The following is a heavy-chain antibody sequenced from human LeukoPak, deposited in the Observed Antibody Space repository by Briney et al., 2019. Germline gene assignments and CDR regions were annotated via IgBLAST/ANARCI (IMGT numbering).Heavy chain of an antibody. CDR1: GYTFTGYY. Sequence: ASVTVSCKASGYTFTGYYMHWVRQAPGQGLEWMGWINPNSGGTNYAQKFQGRVTMTRDTSISTAYMELSRLRSDDTAVYYCARRPSRITIFGDLGTNWFDPWGQGTLVTVSS. CDR3: ARRPSRITIFGDLGTNWFDP. CDR2: INPNSGGT. V-gene: IGHV1-2*02. D-gene: IGHD3-3*01. J-gene: IGHJ5*02.